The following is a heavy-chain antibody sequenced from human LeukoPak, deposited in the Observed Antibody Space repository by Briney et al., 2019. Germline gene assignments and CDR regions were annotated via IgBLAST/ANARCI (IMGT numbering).Heavy chain of an antibody. CDR3: ASILYG. D-gene: IGHD2-2*02. CDR2: FSSGGRT. V-gene: IGHV3-53*01. Sequence: PGGSLRLSCAASGFTVSTYSMSWIRQAPGKGLEWVATFSSGGRTSYGDSVKGRYTITRDTSQNTVFLQMNSLRDEDTALYYCASILYGWGQGTLVTVSS. J-gene: IGHJ4*02. CDR1: GFTVSTYS.